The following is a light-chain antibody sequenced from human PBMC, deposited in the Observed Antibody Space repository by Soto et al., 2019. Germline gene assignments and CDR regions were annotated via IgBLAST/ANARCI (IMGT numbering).Light chain of an antibody. J-gene: IGKJ1*01. CDR3: QQYSRAPLT. V-gene: IGKV3-20*01. Sequence: EIVMTQSPATLSVSPGETTTLTYRASQSVSNNYLAWYQQKPGQAPKLVIYGASIRSTGIPDRFSASGSGTDFTLTISRLEPEDFAVYYCQQYSRAPLTFGQGTNVDI. CDR2: GAS. CDR1: QSVSNNY.